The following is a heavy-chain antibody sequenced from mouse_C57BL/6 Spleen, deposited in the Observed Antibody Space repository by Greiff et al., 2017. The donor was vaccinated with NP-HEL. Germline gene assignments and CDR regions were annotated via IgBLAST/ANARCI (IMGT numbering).Heavy chain of an antibody. V-gene: IGHV1-81*01. CDR1: GYTFTSYG. CDR2: IYPRSGNT. Sequence: VQLQESGAELARPGASVKLSCKASGYTFTSYGISWVKQRTGQGLEWIGEIYPRSGNTYYNEKFKGKATLTADKSSSTAYMELRSLTSEDSAVYFCAPDSSGYGFAYWGQGTLVTVSA. D-gene: IGHD3-2*02. CDR3: APDSSGYGFAY. J-gene: IGHJ3*01.